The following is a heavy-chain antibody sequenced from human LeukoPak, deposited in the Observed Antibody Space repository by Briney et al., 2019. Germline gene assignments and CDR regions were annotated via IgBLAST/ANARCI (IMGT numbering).Heavy chain of an antibody. V-gene: IGHV3-43*02. CDR3: AKDRDCSITSCYPDWFDP. J-gene: IGHJ5*02. D-gene: IGHD2-2*01. CDR1: GFTFDDYV. Sequence: GGSLRLSCAASGFTFDDYVMHWVRQAPGKGPEWVSLISGDGDTTYYADSVKGRFTASRDNSKNSLYLQMNSLKTEDTALYYCAKDRDCSITSCYPDWFDPWGQGTLVTFSS. CDR2: ISGDGDTT.